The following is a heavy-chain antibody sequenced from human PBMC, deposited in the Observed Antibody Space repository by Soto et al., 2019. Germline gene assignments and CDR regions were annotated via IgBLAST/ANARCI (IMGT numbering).Heavy chain of an antibody. J-gene: IGHJ4*02. CDR2: IKRKSDGGTT. V-gene: IGHV3-15*01. CDR3: AVNDYLDY. CDR1: GFTFSNAW. Sequence: GGSLRLSCAASGFTFSNAWMIWVRQAPGKGLEWVGRIKRKSDGGTTDYAAPVKGRFTISRDDSANTLYLQMNSLKTEDTAVYFCAVNDYLDYWGQGALVTVSS.